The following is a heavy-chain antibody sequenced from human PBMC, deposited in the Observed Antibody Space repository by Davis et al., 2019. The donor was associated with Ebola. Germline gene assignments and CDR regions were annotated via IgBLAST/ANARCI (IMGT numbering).Heavy chain of an antibody. CDR3: AKGLGVAVMLYYGMDI. J-gene: IGHJ6*02. CDR1: GFSINTYG. Sequence: GGSLRLSCVASGFSINTYGMIWVRQAPGKGLEWVSSISGSGGSTYYAGSVKGRSTISRDNSKNTVYLQMSHLRVEDTAVYYCAKGLGVAVMLYYGMDIWGQGTTVTVSS. V-gene: IGHV3-23*01. D-gene: IGHD6-19*01. CDR2: ISGSGGST.